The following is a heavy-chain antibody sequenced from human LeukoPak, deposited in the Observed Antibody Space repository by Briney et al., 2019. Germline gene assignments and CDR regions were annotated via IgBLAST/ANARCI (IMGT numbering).Heavy chain of an antibody. V-gene: IGHV1-2*02. Sequence: ASVKVSCKASGYTFTGYYMHWVRQAPGQGLEWMGWINPNSGGTNYAQKFQGRVTMTRDTSISTAYMELSRLRSDDTAVYYCARAKDYYGSGSYYLPPDYWGQGTLVTVSS. CDR1: GYTFTGYY. CDR3: ARAKDYYGSGSYYLPPDY. D-gene: IGHD3-10*01. CDR2: INPNSGGT. J-gene: IGHJ4*02.